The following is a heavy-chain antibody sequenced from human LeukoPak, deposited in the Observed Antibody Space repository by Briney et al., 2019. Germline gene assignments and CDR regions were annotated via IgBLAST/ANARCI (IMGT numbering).Heavy chain of an antibody. CDR3: ARETWCSSSAGGFDP. J-gene: IGHJ5*02. V-gene: IGHV3-30-3*01. D-gene: IGHD6-19*01. CDR2: ISYDGSNK. CDR1: GFTFSSYA. Sequence: GRSLRLSCAASGFTFSSYAMHWVRQAPGKGLDWVAVISYDGSNKYYADSVKGRFTISRDNSKNTLYLQMSSLRAEDTAIYYCARETWCSSSAGGFDPWGQGTLVTVSS.